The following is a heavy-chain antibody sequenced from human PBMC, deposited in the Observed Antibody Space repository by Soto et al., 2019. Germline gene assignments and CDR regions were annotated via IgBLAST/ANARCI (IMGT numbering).Heavy chain of an antibody. D-gene: IGHD2-21*01. J-gene: IGHJ4*02. Sequence: LSLTCTVSGGSISSGGYYWSWIRQHPGKGLEWVGYIYYSGSTYYNPSLKSRVTISVDTSKNQFSLKLSSVTAADTAVYYCARLVVIDDYLDYWGQGTLVTVSS. CDR1: GGSISSGGYY. CDR3: ARLVVIDDYLDY. V-gene: IGHV4-31*03. CDR2: IYYSGST.